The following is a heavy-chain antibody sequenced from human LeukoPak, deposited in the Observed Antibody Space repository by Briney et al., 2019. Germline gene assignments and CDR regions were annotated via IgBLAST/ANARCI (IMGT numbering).Heavy chain of an antibody. CDR1: GFTFSNSG. CDR3: AKDGDWTFDI. D-gene: IGHD2-21*01. V-gene: IGHV3-30*02. Sequence: PGGSLRLSCAASGFTFSNSGMHWVRQAPGKGLEWVAYIGHDGRNKFYTESLRGRFTISGDNSMKMAYLQMNSLRTEDTAIYFCAKDGDWTFDIWGQGTMVTVSS. CDR2: IGHDGRNK. J-gene: IGHJ3*02.